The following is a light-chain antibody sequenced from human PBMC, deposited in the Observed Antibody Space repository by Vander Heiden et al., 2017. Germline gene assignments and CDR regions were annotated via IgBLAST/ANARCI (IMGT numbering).Light chain of an antibody. Sequence: SYVRAQPPSDSVAPGPPARNTCGGNNIRSKSVYWYQQKPGQAPVLVVDDGGDRPSGIPDRFSGSNSENTATLTISRVEAGDEADYYCQVWDSSSDHVVFGGGTKMTVL. J-gene: IGLJ2*01. CDR3: QVWDSSSDHVV. CDR1: NIRSKS. V-gene: IGLV3-21*02. CDR2: DGG.